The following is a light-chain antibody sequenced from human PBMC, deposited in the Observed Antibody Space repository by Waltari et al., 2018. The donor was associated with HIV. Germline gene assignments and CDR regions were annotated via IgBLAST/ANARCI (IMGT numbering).Light chain of an antibody. CDR3: SSYTSSSTLV. J-gene: IGLJ1*01. CDR1: SSYVGGYNY. Sequence: QSALTQPASVSGSPGQSITISCPGTSSYVGGYNYVSRYHQHPVKAPKLMIYEVSHRPSGFSNRVSGSKSGNTASLTISGLQAEDEADYYCSSYTSSSTLVFGTGTKVTVL. V-gene: IGLV2-14*01. CDR2: EVS.